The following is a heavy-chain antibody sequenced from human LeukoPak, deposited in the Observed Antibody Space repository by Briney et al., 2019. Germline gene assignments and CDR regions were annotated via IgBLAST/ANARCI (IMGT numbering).Heavy chain of an antibody. CDR1: GGSISYHY. D-gene: IGHD1-26*01. CDR2: AYYSGST. V-gene: IGHV4-59*11. J-gene: IGHJ4*02. Sequence: SETLSLTCAVSGGSISYHYWSWIRQPPGQGLEWIGNAYYSGSTKYNPSLKSRVTISVDTPKNELSLTLSSVTAADTAMYYCAREKYGGSNDYWGQGILVSVSS. CDR3: AREKYGGSNDY.